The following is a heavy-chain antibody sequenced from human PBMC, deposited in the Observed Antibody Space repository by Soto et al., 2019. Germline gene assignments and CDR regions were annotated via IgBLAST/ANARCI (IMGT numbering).Heavy chain of an antibody. Sequence: SVSHAWMNWVRQAPGKGLEWVGRIKSKTDGGTTDYAAPVKGRFTISRDDSKNTLYLQMNSLKTEDTAVYYCTTGRLGTRKGLVHFDYWGQGTLVTVSS. D-gene: IGHD6-25*01. CDR1: SVSHAW. J-gene: IGHJ4*02. CDR2: IKSKTDGGTT. V-gene: IGHV3-15*07. CDR3: TTGRLGTRKGLVHFDY.